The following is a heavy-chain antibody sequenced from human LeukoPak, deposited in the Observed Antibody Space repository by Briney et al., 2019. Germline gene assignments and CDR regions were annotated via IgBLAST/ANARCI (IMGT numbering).Heavy chain of an antibody. Sequence: SETLSLXCAVYGGSFSGYYWSWIRQPPGKGLEWIGEINHSGSTNYNPSLKSRVTISVDTSKNQFSLKLSSVTAADTAVYYCARSYYGSGSYSPFDYWGQGTLVTVSS. CDR3: ARSYYGSGSYSPFDY. CDR2: INHSGST. D-gene: IGHD3-10*01. V-gene: IGHV4-34*01. CDR1: GGSFSGYY. J-gene: IGHJ4*02.